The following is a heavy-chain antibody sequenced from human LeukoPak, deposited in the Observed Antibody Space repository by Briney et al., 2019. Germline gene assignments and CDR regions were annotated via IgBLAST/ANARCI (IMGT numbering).Heavy chain of an antibody. V-gene: IGHV4-31*03. CDR3: ARGGYCSGGSCYLTWFDP. J-gene: IGHJ5*02. Sequence: SQTLSLTCTVSGGSISSGGYYWSWIRQHPGKGLEWIGHIYYSGSTYYNASLKSRLTISVDTSKNQFSLKLSSVTAADTAVYYCARGGYCSGGSCYLTWFDPWGQGTLVTVSS. CDR2: IYYSGST. CDR1: GGSISSGGYY. D-gene: IGHD2-15*01.